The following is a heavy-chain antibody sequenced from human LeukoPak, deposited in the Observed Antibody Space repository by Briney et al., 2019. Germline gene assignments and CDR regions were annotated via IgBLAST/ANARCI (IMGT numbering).Heavy chain of an antibody. CDR1: GFTFSSYA. CDR3: AKDIGKSWYERYFDY. CDR2: ISGSGGST. Sequence: GGSLRLSCAASGFTFSSYAMTWVRQAPGKGLEWVSAISGSGGSTYYADSVKGRFTISRDNSKNTLYLQMNSLRAEDTAVYYCAKDIGKSWYERYFDYWGQGTLVTVSS. V-gene: IGHV3-23*01. D-gene: IGHD6-13*01. J-gene: IGHJ4*02.